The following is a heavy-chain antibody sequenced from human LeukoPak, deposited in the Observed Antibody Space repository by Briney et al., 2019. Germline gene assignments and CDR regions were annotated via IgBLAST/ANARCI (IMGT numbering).Heavy chain of an antibody. CDR1: GFTFSSYS. Sequence: GGSLRLSCAASGFTFSSYSMNWARQAPGKGLEWVSYISSSSSIIYYADSVKGRFTISRDNAKNSLYLQMNSLRAEDTAVYYCASFYSSGWEPLFDYWGQGTLVTVSS. CDR2: ISSSSSII. D-gene: IGHD6-19*01. J-gene: IGHJ4*02. CDR3: ASFYSSGWEPLFDY. V-gene: IGHV3-48*01.